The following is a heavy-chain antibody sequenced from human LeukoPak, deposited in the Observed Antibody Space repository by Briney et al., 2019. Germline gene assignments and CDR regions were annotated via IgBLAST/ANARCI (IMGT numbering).Heavy chain of an antibody. CDR3: AKDYDILTGYYYYYYYGMDV. D-gene: IGHD3-9*01. Sequence: PGGSLRLSCAASGFTFSSYWMHWVRQAPGKGLEWVSLISGDGGSTYYADSVKGRFTISRDNSKNSLYLQMNSLRTEDTALYYCAKDYDILTGYYYYYYYGMDVWGQGTTVTVSS. CDR2: ISGDGGST. CDR1: GFTFSSYW. V-gene: IGHV3-43*02. J-gene: IGHJ6*02.